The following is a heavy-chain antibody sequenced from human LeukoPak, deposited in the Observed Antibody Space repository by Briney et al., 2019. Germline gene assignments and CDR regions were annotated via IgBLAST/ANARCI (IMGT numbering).Heavy chain of an antibody. D-gene: IGHD4-17*01. CDR3: AKMRTPTAHSGDAFDI. V-gene: IGHV3-66*01. CDR2: IYSGGST. Sequence: GGSLRLSCAASGFTVSSNYMSWVRQAPGKGLEWVAVIYSGGSTYYADSVKGRFTISRDNSKNTLYLQMNSLRAEDTAVYYCAKMRTPTAHSGDAFDIWGQGTMVTVSS. J-gene: IGHJ3*02. CDR1: GFTVSSNY.